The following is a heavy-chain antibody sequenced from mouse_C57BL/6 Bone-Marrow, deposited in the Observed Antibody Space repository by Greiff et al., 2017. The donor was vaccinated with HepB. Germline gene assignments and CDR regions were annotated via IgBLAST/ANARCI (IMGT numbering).Heavy chain of an antibody. CDR2: ISGGGGNT. J-gene: IGHJ2*01. V-gene: IGHV5-9*04. CDR3: ARDVNGNYFDY. D-gene: IGHD4-1*01. CDR1: GFTFSSYT. Sequence: EVQLVESGGGLVKPGGSLKLSCAASGFTFSSYTMSWVRQTPEKRLEWVATISGGGGNTYYPDSVKGRFTISRDNAKNTLYLQMSSLRSEDTAVYYCARDVNGNYFDYWGQGTTLTVSS.